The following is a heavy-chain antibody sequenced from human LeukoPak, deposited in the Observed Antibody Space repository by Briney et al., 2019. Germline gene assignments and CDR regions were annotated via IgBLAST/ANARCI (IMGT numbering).Heavy chain of an antibody. CDR3: ARGGTAYNFDY. CDR1: GGSISSYY. CDR2: IYYSGST. V-gene: IGHV4-59*01. Sequence: PSETLSLTCTVSGGSISSYYWSWIRQPPGKGLEWIGYIYYSGSTYYNPSLESRVTISVDTSKNQFSPKLSSVTAADTAVYYCARGGTAYNFDYWGQGTLVTVSS. D-gene: IGHD2-21*01. J-gene: IGHJ4*02.